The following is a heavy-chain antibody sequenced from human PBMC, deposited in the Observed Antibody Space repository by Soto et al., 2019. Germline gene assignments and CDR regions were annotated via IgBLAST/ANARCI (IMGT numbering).Heavy chain of an antibody. J-gene: IGHJ6*02. D-gene: IGHD1-26*01. CDR2: IYYSGST. CDR3: ARELVVGNYYYGMDV. V-gene: IGHV4-31*03. Sequence: SETLSLTCTVSGGSISSGGYYWSWIRQHPGKGLEWIGYIYYSGSTYYNPSLKSRVAISVDTSKNQFSLKLSSVTAADTAVYYCARELVVGNYYYGMDVWGQGTTVTVS. CDR1: GGSISSGGYY.